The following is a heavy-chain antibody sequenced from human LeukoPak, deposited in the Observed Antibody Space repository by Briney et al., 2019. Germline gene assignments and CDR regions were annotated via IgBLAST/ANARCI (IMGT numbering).Heavy chain of an antibody. CDR1: GYIFTNYA. CDR2: ISTYNGNT. D-gene: IGHD3-16*02. CDR3: ARADTVRLGELSHXDY. V-gene: IGHV1-18*01. Sequence: ASVKVSCKASGYIFTNYAISWVRQAPGQGLEWMGWISTYNGNTKNAQKLQGRVTMTTDTSTSTAYMELRTLRSDDTAVYYCARADTVRLGELSHXDYWXXXTLXTVSX. J-gene: IGHJ4*02.